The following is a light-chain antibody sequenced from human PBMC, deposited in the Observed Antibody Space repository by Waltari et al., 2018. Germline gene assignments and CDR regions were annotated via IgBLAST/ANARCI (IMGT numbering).Light chain of an antibody. CDR3: CSSVGGKTYV. CDR1: SNAVGDYSH. CDR2: EAT. Sequence: QSALTQPPSASGSPGQSVTIPCTGSSNAVGDYSHVACYQHRPGSAPKLIIYEATARPSGVPYRFSGSTSGNTASLTVSGLQAEDEGDYYCCSSVGGKTYVFGAGTKVTVL. J-gene: IGLJ1*01. V-gene: IGLV2-8*01.